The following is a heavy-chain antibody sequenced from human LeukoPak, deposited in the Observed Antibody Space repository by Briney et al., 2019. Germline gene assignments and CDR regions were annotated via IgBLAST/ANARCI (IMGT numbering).Heavy chain of an antibody. CDR3: ARDFSGTYYFDY. V-gene: IGHV4-61*01. CDR2: FYYTGIT. J-gene: IGHJ4*02. Sequence: SETLSLTCTVDGGSVSSGSYYWSWILQPPGKGLEWIGFFYYTGITQYNPSLKSRGTISVDRSKNQFSLKLTSVTAADTAVYYCARDFSGTYYFDYWGQGTLVTVSS. CDR1: GGSVSSGSYY. D-gene: IGHD1-26*01.